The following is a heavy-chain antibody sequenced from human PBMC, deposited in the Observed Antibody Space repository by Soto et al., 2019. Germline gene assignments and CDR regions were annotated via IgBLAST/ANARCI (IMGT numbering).Heavy chain of an antibody. CDR1: GFMFSAYW. D-gene: IGHD5-18*01. Sequence: GGSLRLSCAASGFMFSAYWMSWVRQAPGKGLEWVANIHGDGGKIYYVDSVKGRFTISRDNAKRSLYLQMNSLRAEDSAVYYCARDFYGGYTYGPGDYWGQGALVTVSS. J-gene: IGHJ4*02. V-gene: IGHV3-7*01. CDR2: IHGDGGKI. CDR3: ARDFYGGYTYGPGDY.